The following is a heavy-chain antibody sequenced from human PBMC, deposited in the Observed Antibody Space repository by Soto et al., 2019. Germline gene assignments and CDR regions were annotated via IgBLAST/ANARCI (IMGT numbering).Heavy chain of an antibody. V-gene: IGHV1-69*01. D-gene: IGHD4-17*01. J-gene: IGHJ5*02. CDR3: ARGSPTTVTTWFDP. Sequence: QLQLVQSGAEVKKPGSSVKVSCKASGGPLSNFAINWVRQAPGQGLEWMGGIIPVSGKAKYAQKFQGRVHFTADESTSTAYMEVASLTSADTAVYYCARGSPTTVTTWFDPWGQGTLVSVSS. CDR2: IIPVSGKA. CDR1: GGPLSNFA.